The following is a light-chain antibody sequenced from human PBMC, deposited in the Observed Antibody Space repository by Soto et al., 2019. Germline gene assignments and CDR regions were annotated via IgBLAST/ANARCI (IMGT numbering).Light chain of an antibody. J-gene: IGLJ2*01. CDR3: SSYTTTTTVV. CDR2: DVT. CDR1: SNDIGSYNF. V-gene: IGLV2-14*03. Sequence: QSALTQPASVSGSPGQSITISCTGTSNDIGSYNFVSWYQQHPGKAPKLMIYDVTHRPSGVSDRFSGSKSGNTASLTISGLQAEDEADYYCSSYTTTTTVVFGGGTQLTVL.